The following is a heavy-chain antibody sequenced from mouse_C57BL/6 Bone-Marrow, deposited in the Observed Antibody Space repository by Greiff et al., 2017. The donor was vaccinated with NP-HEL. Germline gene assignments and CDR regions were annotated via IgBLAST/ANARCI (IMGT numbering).Heavy chain of an antibody. D-gene: IGHD2-2*01. CDR3: AILVFGMVTTTYFDY. CDR2: FHPYNDDT. Sequence: VKLVESGAELVKPGASVKMSCKASGYTFTTYPIEWMKQNHGKSLEWIGNFHPYNDDTKYNEKFKGKATLTVEKSSSTFYLELSRLTSDDSAVYYCAILVFGMVTTTYFDYWGQGTTLTVSS. J-gene: IGHJ2*01. CDR1: GYTFTTYP. V-gene: IGHV1-47*01.